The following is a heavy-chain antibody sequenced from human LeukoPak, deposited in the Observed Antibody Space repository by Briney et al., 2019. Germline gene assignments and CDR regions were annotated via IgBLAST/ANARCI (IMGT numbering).Heavy chain of an antibody. J-gene: IGHJ4*02. D-gene: IGHD3-22*01. V-gene: IGHV3-21*01. CDR1: GFTFSSYS. CDR2: ISSSSSYI. CDR3: ARDKGSSGYYYGSFDY. Sequence: GGSLRLSCAASGFTFSSYSMNWVRQAPGKGLEWVSSISSSSSYIYYADSVKGRFTIPRDNAKNSLYLQMNSLRAEDTAVYYCARDKGSSGYYYGSFDYWGQGALVTVSS.